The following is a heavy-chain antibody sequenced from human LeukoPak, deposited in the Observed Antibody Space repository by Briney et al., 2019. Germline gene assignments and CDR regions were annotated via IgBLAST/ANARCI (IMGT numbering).Heavy chain of an antibody. V-gene: IGHV4-39*01. CDR3: ARLGFIAAAEDY. D-gene: IGHD6-13*01. CDR1: GGSISSSSYY. J-gene: IGHJ4*02. Sequence: SETLSLTCTVSGGSISSSSYYWGWIRQPPGKGLEWIGSIYYSRSTYYNPSLKSRVTISVDTSKNQFSLKLSSVTAADTAVYYCARLGFIAAAEDYWGQGTLVTVSS. CDR2: IYYSRST.